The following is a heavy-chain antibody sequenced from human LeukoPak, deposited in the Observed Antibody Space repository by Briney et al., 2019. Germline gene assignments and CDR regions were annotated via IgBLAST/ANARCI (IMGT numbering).Heavy chain of an antibody. D-gene: IGHD6-19*01. CDR2: INPSGGST. V-gene: IGHV1-46*01. J-gene: IGHJ3*02. Sequence: VSVKVSCKASGYTFTSYYMHWVRQAPGQGLEWMGIINPSGGSTSYAQKFQGRVTMTRDTSTSTVYMELSSLRSEDTAVYYCARKSSGWYGNDAFDIWGQGTMVTVSS. CDR1: GYTFTSYY. CDR3: ARKSSGWYGNDAFDI.